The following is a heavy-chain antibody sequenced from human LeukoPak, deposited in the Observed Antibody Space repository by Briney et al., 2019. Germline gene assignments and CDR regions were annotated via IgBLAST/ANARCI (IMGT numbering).Heavy chain of an antibody. CDR1: GYTFTSYG. CDR2: ISAYNGNT. J-gene: IGHJ4*02. V-gene: IGHV1-18*01. D-gene: IGHD2-21*02. Sequence: ASVKVSCKASGYTFTSYGISWVRQAPGQGLEWMGWISAYNGNTNYAQKLQGRVTMTTDTSTSTAYMELRSLRSDDTAVYYCAVDGPYCGSDCYPQAKYFDYWGLGTLVTVSS. CDR3: AVDGPYCGSDCYPQAKYFDY.